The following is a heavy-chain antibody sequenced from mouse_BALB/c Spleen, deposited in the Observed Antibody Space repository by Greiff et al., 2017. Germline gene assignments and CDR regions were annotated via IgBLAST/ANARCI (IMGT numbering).Heavy chain of an antibody. CDR1: GYTFTSYW. CDR3: AKRSITPFAD. V-gene: IGHV1S81*02. Sequence: VQLQQPGAELVKPGASVKLSCKASGYTFTSYWMHWVKQRPGQGLEWIGEINPSNGRTNYNEKFKSKATLTVDKSSSTAYMQLSSLTSEDSAVYYGAKRSITPFADWGQGTLVTVSA. CDR2: INPSNGRT. D-gene: IGHD1-3*01. J-gene: IGHJ3*01.